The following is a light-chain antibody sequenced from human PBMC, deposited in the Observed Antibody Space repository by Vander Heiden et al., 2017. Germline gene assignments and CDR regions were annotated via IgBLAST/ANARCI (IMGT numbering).Light chain of an antibody. CDR2: LGS. J-gene: IGKJ3*01. Sequence: DIVMTQSPLSLPLTPGEPASISCRSSQSLLHSNGYNYLDWYLQKPGQSPQLLIYLGSNRASGVPDRFSGSGSGTDFTLKISRVEAEDVGVYYCMQALQTPRFTFGPGTKVDIK. CDR3: MQALQTPRFT. CDR1: QSLLHSNGYNY. V-gene: IGKV2-28*01.